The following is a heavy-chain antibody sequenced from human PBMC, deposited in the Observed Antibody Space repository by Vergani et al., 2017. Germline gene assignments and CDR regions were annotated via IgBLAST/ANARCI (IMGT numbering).Heavy chain of an antibody. V-gene: IGHV3-74*01. CDR3: ARENFYKIDS. CDR1: GFTLSTFW. D-gene: IGHD3-10*01. CDR2: LTSDGIFT. Sequence: EVQVVESGGGLVQPGGSLRLSCAVSGFTLSTFWMNWVRQVPGEGLVWVARLTSDGIFTYNADFVKGRFTISIDDAKNTMYLQMNSLRAEDTAIYYCARENFYKIDSWGQGTVVTVSS. J-gene: IGHJ4*02.